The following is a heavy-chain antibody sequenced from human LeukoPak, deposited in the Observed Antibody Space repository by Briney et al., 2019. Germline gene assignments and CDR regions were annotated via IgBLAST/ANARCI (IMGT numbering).Heavy chain of an antibody. Sequence: GGSLRLSCAASGFTFSSYSMNWVRQAPGKGLEWVSSISSSSSYIYYADSVKGRFTISRDNAKNSLYLQMNSLRAEDTAVYYCARDLWFGECNFDYWGQGTLVTVSS. D-gene: IGHD3-10*01. J-gene: IGHJ4*02. CDR3: ARDLWFGECNFDY. CDR1: GFTFSSYS. CDR2: ISSSSSYI. V-gene: IGHV3-21*01.